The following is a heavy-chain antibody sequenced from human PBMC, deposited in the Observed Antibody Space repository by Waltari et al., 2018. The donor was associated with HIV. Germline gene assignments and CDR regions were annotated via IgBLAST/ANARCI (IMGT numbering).Heavy chain of an antibody. Sequence: QVQLQQWGAGLLKPSETLSLTCAVYGGSFSGYYWRWFRQSQGKEVDWIGEINHGGSNNRNPALKGRVTILGDTAKNQFSLKVNSVTAADTAVYYCARGQEEFMIIGPGAEYFQRWGQGTQVTVSS. J-gene: IGHJ1*01. CDR3: ARGQEEFMIIGPGAEYFQR. D-gene: IGHD3-16*01. CDR2: INHGGSN. V-gene: IGHV4-34*01. CDR1: GGSFSGYY.